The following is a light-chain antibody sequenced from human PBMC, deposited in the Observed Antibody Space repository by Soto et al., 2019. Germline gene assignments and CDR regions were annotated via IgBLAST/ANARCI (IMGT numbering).Light chain of an antibody. J-gene: IGKJ2*01. CDR1: QSVLYSSKNKNY. CDR2: WAS. CDR3: QQYYNTPYT. V-gene: IGKV4-1*01. Sequence: DIVMTQSPDSLAVSLGERATIKCESSQSVLYSSKNKNYLAWYQQKSGQPPKVLIYWASTRESGVPDRFSGSGSGTEFTLTISSLQAEDVAVYYCQQYYNTPYTFGQGTKVDIK.